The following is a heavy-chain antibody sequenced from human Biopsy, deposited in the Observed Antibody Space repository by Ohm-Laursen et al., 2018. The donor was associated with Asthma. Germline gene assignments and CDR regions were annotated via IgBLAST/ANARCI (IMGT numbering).Heavy chain of an antibody. Sequence: SLRLSCAASGFVFSQCGMHWVRQGPGKGLEWVAHVSSDGHDKYYEDSVKGRFNISRDNSRNRLYLQINRLTVEDSAVYFCARQSGQDYDDTSAFDAWGQGTKVAVSS. CDR2: VSSDGHDK. CDR1: GFVFSQCG. J-gene: IGHJ3*01. CDR3: ARQSGQDYDDTSAFDA. V-gene: IGHV3-30*03. D-gene: IGHD3-22*01.